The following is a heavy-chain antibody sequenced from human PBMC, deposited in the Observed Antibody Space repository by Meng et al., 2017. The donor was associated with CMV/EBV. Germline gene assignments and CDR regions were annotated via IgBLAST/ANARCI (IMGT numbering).Heavy chain of an antibody. CDR2: IYTSGST. D-gene: IGHD2-2*01. CDR3: ARDLMNCSSTSCANWFDP. Sequence: VHLQTAAPGWWTPTELLSLTRTVSGGSISSYYWSWIRQPAGKGLEWIGRIYTSGSTNYNPSLKSRVTMSVDTSKNQFSLKLSSVTAADTAVYYCARDLMNCSSTSCANWFDPWGQGTLVTVSS. V-gene: IGHV4-4*07. CDR1: GGSISSYY. J-gene: IGHJ5*02.